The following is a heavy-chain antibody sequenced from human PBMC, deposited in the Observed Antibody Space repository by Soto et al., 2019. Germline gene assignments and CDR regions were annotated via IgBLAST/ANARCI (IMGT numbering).Heavy chain of an antibody. V-gene: IGHV3-33*08. Sequence: GESLKISCAASGFTFSSYAMHWVRQAPGKGLEWVAVIWYDGSNKYYADSVKGRFTISRDNSKNTLYLQMNSLRAEDTAVYYYARDFFREPLDAFDIWGQGTMVTVSS. CDR1: GFTFSSYA. J-gene: IGHJ3*02. D-gene: IGHD1-26*01. CDR3: ARDFFREPLDAFDI. CDR2: IWYDGSNK.